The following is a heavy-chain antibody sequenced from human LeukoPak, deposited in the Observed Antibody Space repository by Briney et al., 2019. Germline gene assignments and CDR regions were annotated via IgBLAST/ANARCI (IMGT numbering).Heavy chain of an antibody. CDR3: ASRNSLFI. CDR2: ISSSGDYK. CDR1: RFAFSFYS. D-gene: IGHD4-23*01. J-gene: IGHJ4*02. V-gene: IGHV3-21*01. Sequence: GGSLRLSCVASRFAFSFYSMNWVRQAPGKGLEWVSSISSSGDYKYYAHSVRGRFTISRDNAKNSLYLQMNSLRAEDTAVYYCASRNSLFIWGQGTLVTVSS.